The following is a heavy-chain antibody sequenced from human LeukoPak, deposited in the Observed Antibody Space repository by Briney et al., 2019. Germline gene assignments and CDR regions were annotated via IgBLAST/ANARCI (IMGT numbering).Heavy chain of an antibody. CDR1: GGSISSSNW. V-gene: IGHV4-4*02. D-gene: IGHD6-19*01. CDR3: ARRGAVAGQRSFDY. Sequence: PSGTLSLTCAVSGGSISSSNWWSWVRPLPGKGLEWIGEIYHSGSTNYNPSLKSRVTISVDKSKNQFSLKLSSVTAADTAVYYCARRGAVAGQRSFDYWGQGTLVTVSS. CDR2: IYHSGST. J-gene: IGHJ4*02.